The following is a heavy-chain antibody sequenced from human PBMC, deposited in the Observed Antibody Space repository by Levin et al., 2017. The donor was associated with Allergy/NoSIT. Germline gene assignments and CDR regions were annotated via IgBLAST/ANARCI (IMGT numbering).Heavy chain of an antibody. CDR2: ISSSSSYI. CDR1: GFTFSSYS. D-gene: IGHD2-15*01. V-gene: IGHV3-21*01. Sequence: GESLKISCAASGFTFSSYSMNWVRQAPGKGLEWVSSISSSSSYIYYADSVKGRFTISRDNAKNSLYLQMNSLRAEDTAVYYCARVGGGGSCYWGQGTLVTVSS. CDR3: ARVGGGGSCY. J-gene: IGHJ4*02.